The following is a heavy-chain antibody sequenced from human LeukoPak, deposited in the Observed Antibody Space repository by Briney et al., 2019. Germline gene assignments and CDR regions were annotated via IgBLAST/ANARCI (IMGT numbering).Heavy chain of an antibody. J-gene: IGHJ4*02. D-gene: IGHD5-24*01. CDR3: ARGRDRSKAGDH. CDR1: GGSCDDYY. Sequence: SETLSLTCDVSGGSCDDYYCSWIRQPPGKGLEWIGEIHPHGLFYYNSSLMSRVTISIDTSKSQFSLRLTSVTAADTAFYYCARGRDRSKAGDHWGQGSLVTVSP. CDR2: IHPHGLF. V-gene: IGHV4-34*01.